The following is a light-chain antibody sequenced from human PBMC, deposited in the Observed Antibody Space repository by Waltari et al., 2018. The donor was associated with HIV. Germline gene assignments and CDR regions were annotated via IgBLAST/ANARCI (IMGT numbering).Light chain of an antibody. CDR1: QSLFNDLQKKNN. CDR2: WAS. V-gene: IGKV4-1*01. J-gene: IGKJ4*01. Sequence: DIVMTQSPDSQAVSLGGRATINCKSSQSLFNDLQKKNNLAWYQQKPGQPPRLLIYWASTRESGVPDRYSGSGSGTDFTLTISCLQAEDVAVYYCQQYYSTPVTFGGGTKVEIK. CDR3: QQYYSTPVT.